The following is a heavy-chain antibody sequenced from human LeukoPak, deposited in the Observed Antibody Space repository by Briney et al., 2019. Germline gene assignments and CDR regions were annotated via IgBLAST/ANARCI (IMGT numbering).Heavy chain of an antibody. J-gene: IGHJ4*02. D-gene: IGHD6-13*01. CDR1: GYTFTGYY. Sequence: ASVKVSCKASGYTFTGYYMHWVRQAPGQGLEWMGWINPNSGGTNYAQKFQGRVTMTRDTSISIAYMELSRLRSDDTAVYYCASHPGLIAAAGLDYWGQGTLVTVSS. V-gene: IGHV1-2*02. CDR3: ASHPGLIAAAGLDY. CDR2: INPNSGGT.